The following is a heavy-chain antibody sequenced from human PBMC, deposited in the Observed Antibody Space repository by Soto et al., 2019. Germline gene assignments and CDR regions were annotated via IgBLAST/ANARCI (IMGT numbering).Heavy chain of an antibody. V-gene: IGHV3-33*01. J-gene: IGHJ3*01. CDR2: IWYDGSNK. CDR1: GFTFSSYG. Sequence: QVQLVESGGGVVQPGRSLRLSCAASGFTFSSYGMHWVRQAPGKGLEWVAVIWYDGSNKYYADSVKGRFTISRDNSKNTLYLQMNSLRAEDTAVYYCERRKQQRAGNDAFDLWGQGTMGTVSS. D-gene: IGHD6-13*01. CDR3: ERRKQQRAGNDAFDL.